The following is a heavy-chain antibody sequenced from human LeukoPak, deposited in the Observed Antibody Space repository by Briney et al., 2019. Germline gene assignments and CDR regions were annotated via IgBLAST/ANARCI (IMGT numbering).Heavy chain of an antibody. CDR1: GFTFSSYA. Sequence: GGSLRLSCAASGFTFSSYAMSWVRQAPGKGLEWVSVISGSGGSTYYADSVKGRFTISRDNSKNTLYLQMNSLRAEDTAVYYCAKDLHGGTTHYWGQGTLVTVSS. V-gene: IGHV3-23*01. CDR2: ISGSGGST. J-gene: IGHJ4*02. CDR3: AKDLHGGTTHY. D-gene: IGHD1-7*01.